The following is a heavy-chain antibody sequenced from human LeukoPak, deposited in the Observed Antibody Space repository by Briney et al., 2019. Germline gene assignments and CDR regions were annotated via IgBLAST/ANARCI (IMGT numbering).Heavy chain of an antibody. Sequence: ASVKVSCKVSGYTFNDYYVHWVRQAPGQGLEWMGRINPNSGGTNYAQKFQGRVTMTRDTSISTAYMELSRLRSDDTAVYYCARVGLYYFDYWGQGTLVTVSS. CDR3: ARVGLYYFDY. CDR2: INPNSGGT. J-gene: IGHJ4*02. V-gene: IGHV1-2*06. D-gene: IGHD1-26*01. CDR1: GYTFNDYY.